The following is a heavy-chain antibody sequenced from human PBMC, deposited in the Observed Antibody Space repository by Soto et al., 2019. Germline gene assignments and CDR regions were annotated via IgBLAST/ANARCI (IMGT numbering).Heavy chain of an antibody. CDR3: ARRITMVRGVIITGNWFDP. CDR2: IYYSGST. D-gene: IGHD3-10*01. V-gene: IGHV4-30-4*01. CDR1: GGSIRSGDYY. J-gene: IGHJ5*02. Sequence: QVQLQESGPGLVKPSQTLSLTCTVSGGSIRSGDYYWSWIRQPPGKGLEWIGYIYYSGSTYYNPSLKSRVTISVDTSKNQFSLKLSSVTAADTAVYYCARRITMVRGVIITGNWFDPWGQGTLVTVSS.